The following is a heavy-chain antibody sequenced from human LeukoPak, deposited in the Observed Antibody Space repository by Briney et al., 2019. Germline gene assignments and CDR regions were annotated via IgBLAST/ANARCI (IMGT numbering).Heavy chain of an antibody. CDR3: ASRDPRIAAVGYDAFDI. CDR2: FDPEDGET. V-gene: IGHV1-24*01. D-gene: IGHD6-13*01. Sequence: ASVKVSCKVSGYTLTELSMHWVRQAPGKGLEWMGGFDPEDGETIYARKFQGRVTMTEDTSTDTAYMELSSLRSEDTAVYYCASRDPRIAAVGYDAFDIWGQGTMVTVSS. J-gene: IGHJ3*02. CDR1: GYTLTELS.